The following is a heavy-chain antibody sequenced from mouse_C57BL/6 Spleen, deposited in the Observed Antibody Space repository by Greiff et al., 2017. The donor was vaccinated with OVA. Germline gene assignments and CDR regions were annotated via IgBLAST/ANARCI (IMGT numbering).Heavy chain of an antibody. CDR2: ISDGGSYT. J-gene: IGHJ4*01. CDR1: GFTFSSYA. CDR3: AGGSSSYAMDY. Sequence: EVMLVESGGGLVKPGGSLKLSCAASGFTFSSYAMSWVRQTPEKRLEWVATISDGGSYTYYPDNVKGRFTISRDNAKNNLYLQMSHLKSEDTAMYYCAGGSSSYAMDYWGQGTSVTVSS. V-gene: IGHV5-4*03. D-gene: IGHD1-1*01.